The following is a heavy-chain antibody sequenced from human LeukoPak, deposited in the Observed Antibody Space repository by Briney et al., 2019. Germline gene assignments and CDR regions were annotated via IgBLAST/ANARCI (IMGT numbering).Heavy chain of an antibody. J-gene: IGHJ4*02. CDR2: IKPDESER. V-gene: IGHV3-7*01. D-gene: IGHD3-10*01. CDR3: ARDRPKLLWFGEFDY. CDR1: GFTFSNFW. Sequence: GGSLRLSCAASGFTFSNFWMSWVRQAPGKGLEWVANIKPDESERYYVDSVKGRFTISRDNAKSSLYLQMNSLRAEDTAVYYCARDRPKLLWFGEFDYRGQGTLVTVSS.